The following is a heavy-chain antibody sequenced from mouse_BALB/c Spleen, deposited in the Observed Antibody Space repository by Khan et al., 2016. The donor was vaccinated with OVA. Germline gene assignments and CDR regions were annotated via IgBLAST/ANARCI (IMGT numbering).Heavy chain of an antibody. J-gene: IGHJ3*01. CDR1: GYTFTSYT. CDR3: VRDGAYHRNDGWFAY. V-gene: IGHV1-4*01. Sequence: QVQLQQSGAELARPGASLKMSCKASGYTFTSYTIHWIKLGPGQVLAWIGYINPSSGYTNYHQKFKDKATLTADKSSTTAYMQLSSLTSDDSAVYNCVRDGAYHRNDGWFAYWGQGTLVTVSA. CDR2: INPSSGYT. D-gene: IGHD2-14*01.